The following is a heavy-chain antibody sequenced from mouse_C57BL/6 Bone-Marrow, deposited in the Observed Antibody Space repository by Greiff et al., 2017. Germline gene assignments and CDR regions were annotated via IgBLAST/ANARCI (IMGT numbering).Heavy chain of an antibody. Sequence: QVQLQQPGAELVRPGSSVKLSCKASGYTFTSYWMHWVKQRPIQGLVWIGNIDPSDSETHYNQKFKDKATLTVDKSSSTAYMQLSSLTSEDSAVYYCARSDPIRGYFDYWGQGTTLTVSS. J-gene: IGHJ2*01. CDR2: IDPSDSET. D-gene: IGHD1-1*01. CDR3: ARSDPIRGYFDY. V-gene: IGHV1-52*01. CDR1: GYTFTSYW.